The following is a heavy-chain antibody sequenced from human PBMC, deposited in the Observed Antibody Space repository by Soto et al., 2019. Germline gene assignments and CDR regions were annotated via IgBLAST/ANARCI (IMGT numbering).Heavy chain of an antibody. CDR3: ARSPRSSPYFDY. J-gene: IGHJ4*02. CDR2: IYPGDHET. Sequence: GESLKISCRCSGYTFSNFWIAWVRHLPGKGLEWMGIIYPGDHETRYSPSFHGKVTISADKSINTAYLQWSSLEASVSAFYYCARSPRSSPYFDYWGQGALVTVSS. CDR1: GYTFSNFW. V-gene: IGHV5-51*01. D-gene: IGHD6-13*01.